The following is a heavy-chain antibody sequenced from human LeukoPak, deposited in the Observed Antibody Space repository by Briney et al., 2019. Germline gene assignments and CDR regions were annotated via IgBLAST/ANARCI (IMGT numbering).Heavy chain of an antibody. CDR2: IYYSGST. D-gene: IGHD5-18*01. Sequence: SETLSLTCTVSGDSISSYYWSWIRQPPGKGLEWIGYIYYSGSTNYNPSLKSRVTISVDKSKNQFSLELSSVTAADTAVYYCARAMIGYTFGPFDYWGQGTLVTVSS. V-gene: IGHV4-59*12. CDR3: ARAMIGYTFGPFDY. J-gene: IGHJ4*02. CDR1: GDSISSYY.